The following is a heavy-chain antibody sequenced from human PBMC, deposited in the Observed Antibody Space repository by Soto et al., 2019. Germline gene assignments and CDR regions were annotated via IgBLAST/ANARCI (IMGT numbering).Heavy chain of an antibody. Sequence: QVQLVQSGAEVKKPGSSVKVSCKASGGTFSSYAISWVRQAPGQGLEWMGGIIPIFGTANSAQKFQGRVTITADECXTTAYVGLGSLRSEDKAVYYCARGGQGRLVGNWFDPWGEGTLVTVSS. CDR3: ARGGQGRLVGNWFDP. CDR1: GGTFSSYA. D-gene: IGHD2-8*02. J-gene: IGHJ5*02. CDR2: IIPIFGTA. V-gene: IGHV1-69*12.